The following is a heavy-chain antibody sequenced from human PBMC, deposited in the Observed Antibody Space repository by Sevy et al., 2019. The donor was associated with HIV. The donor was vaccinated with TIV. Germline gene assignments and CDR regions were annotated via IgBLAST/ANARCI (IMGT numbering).Heavy chain of an antibody. CDR2: IWYDGSNK. J-gene: IGHJ4*02. V-gene: IGHV3-33*01. Sequence: GGSLRLSCAASGFTFSSYGMLWVRQAPGKGLEWVAVIWYDGSNKYYADSVKGRFTISRDNSKNTLYLQMNSLRAEDTAVYYCARDDSIAGPMITCLDYWGQGTLVTVSS. D-gene: IGHD3-16*01. CDR1: GFTFSSYG. CDR3: ARDDSIAGPMITCLDY.